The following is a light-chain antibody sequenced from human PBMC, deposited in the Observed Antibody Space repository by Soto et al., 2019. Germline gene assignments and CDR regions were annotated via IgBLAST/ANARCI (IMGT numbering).Light chain of an antibody. CDR1: QTISSW. J-gene: IGKJ1*01. V-gene: IGKV1-5*03. CDR2: KAS. CDR3: QHYNSYSEA. Sequence: DIQMTQSPSTLSGSVGDRVTITCRASQTISSWLAWYQQNPGKAPKLLIYKASTLKSGVPSRFSGSGSGTEFTLTISSLQADDCATYYCQHYNSYSEAFGQGTKVELK.